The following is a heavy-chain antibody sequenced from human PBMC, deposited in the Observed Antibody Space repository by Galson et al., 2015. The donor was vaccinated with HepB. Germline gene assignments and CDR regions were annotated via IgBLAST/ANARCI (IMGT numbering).Heavy chain of an antibody. CDR3: AKEVTGPAYYYYGMDV. Sequence: SLRLSCAASGFTFDDYAMHWVRQAPGKGLEWVSGISWNSGSIGYADSVKGRFTISRDNAKNSLYLQMNSLRAEDTALYYCAKEVTGPAYYYYGMDVWGQGTTVTVSS. CDR1: GFTFDDYA. V-gene: IGHV3-9*01. CDR2: ISWNSGSI. D-gene: IGHD3-10*01. J-gene: IGHJ6*02.